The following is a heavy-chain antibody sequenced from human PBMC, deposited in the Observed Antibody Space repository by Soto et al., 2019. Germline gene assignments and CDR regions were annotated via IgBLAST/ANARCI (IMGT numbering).Heavy chain of an antibody. Sequence: ASVKVSCKASGYTFTNYGFSWVRQAPGQGLEWMGWISGYNGNTKYTEKFQGRVTMTTDTSTSTAHMELRSLRSDDTAVYYCAREGQAPYYYYGMDVWGQGTAVTVSS. V-gene: IGHV1-18*01. CDR3: AREGQAPYYYYGMDV. J-gene: IGHJ6*02. CDR1: GYTFTNYG. CDR2: ISGYNGNT.